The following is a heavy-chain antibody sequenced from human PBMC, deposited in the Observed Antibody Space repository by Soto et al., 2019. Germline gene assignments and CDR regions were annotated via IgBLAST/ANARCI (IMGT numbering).Heavy chain of an antibody. Sequence: QVQLQESGPGLVKPSQTLSLTCTVSGGSISSGGYYWIWIRQHPGKGMEWLGYIYYSGSTYYNPSVKSRVTISVDTSKNQFSLKLSSVTAADTAVYYCARARVVVAATPYYSYGIAVWGQGTPVTVSS. CDR1: GGSISSGGYY. CDR2: IYYSGST. CDR3: ARARVVVAATPYYSYGIAV. V-gene: IGHV4-31*03. J-gene: IGHJ6*02. D-gene: IGHD2-15*01.